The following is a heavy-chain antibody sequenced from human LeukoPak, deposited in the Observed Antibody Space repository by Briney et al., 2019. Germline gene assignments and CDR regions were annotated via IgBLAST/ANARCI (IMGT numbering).Heavy chain of an antibody. CDR3: ARDLKYYDSSGFDY. CDR2: ISSSSSTI. Sequence: GGSLRLSCAASGFTFSSYSMNWVRQAPGKGLEWVSYISSSSSTIYYADSVKGRFTISRDNAKNSLTLQMNSLRAEDTAVYYCARDLKYYDSSGFDYWGQGTLVTVSS. D-gene: IGHD3-22*01. V-gene: IGHV3-48*04. J-gene: IGHJ4*02. CDR1: GFTFSSYS.